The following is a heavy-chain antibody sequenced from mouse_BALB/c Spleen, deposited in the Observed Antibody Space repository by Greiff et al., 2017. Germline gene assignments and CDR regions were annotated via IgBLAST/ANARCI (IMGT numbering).Heavy chain of an antibody. D-gene: IGHD1-2*01. Sequence: EVQLQQSGPGLVKPSQSLSLTCTVTGYSITSDYAWNWIRQFPGNKLEWMGYISYSGSTSYNPSLKSRISITRDTSKNQFFLQLNSVTTEDTATYYCARRRLPYAMDYWGQGTSVTVSS. J-gene: IGHJ4*01. V-gene: IGHV3-2*02. CDR1: GYSITSDYA. CDR2: ISYSGST. CDR3: ARRRLPYAMDY.